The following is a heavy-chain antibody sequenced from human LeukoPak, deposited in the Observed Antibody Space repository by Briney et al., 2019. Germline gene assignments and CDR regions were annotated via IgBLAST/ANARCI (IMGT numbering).Heavy chain of an antibody. D-gene: IGHD2-15*01. CDR1: GYTFAGYY. V-gene: IGHV1-2*02. CDR3: TRSSWDCSSGSCYSNMNFDY. CDR2: INPDKGDT. Sequence: ASVTVSCKASGYTFAGYYIHWVRRAPGQGLEWLGWINPDKGDTKNAPRFHDRVIMTTDTSLTTVYMELINLSSDDTAVYYCTRSSWDCSSGSCYSNMNFDYWGQGTLVTVSS. J-gene: IGHJ4*02.